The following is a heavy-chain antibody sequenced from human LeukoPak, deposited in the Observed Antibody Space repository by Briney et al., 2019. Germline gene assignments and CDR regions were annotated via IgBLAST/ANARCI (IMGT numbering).Heavy chain of an antibody. Sequence: ASVKVSCKASGYTFTSYYMHWVRQAPGQGLEWMGIINPSGGSTSYAQKFQDRITITRDTSATTAHMELSSLRSEDTAVYYCAREYYYDETPDYWGQGTLVTVSS. D-gene: IGHD3-22*01. V-gene: IGHV1-46*01. CDR3: AREYYYDETPDY. CDR1: GYTFTSYY. J-gene: IGHJ4*02. CDR2: INPSGGST.